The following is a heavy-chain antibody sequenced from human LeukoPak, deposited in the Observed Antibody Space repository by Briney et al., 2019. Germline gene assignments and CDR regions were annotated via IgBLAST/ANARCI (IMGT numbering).Heavy chain of an antibody. CDR3: ACGYSSYAFDI. D-gene: IGHD5-18*01. J-gene: IGHJ3*02. V-gene: IGHV4-59*01. Sequence: SETLSLTCTVSGGSISSYYWSWIRQPPGEGLEWIGSIYYSGSTNYNPSLKSRVTISVDTSKNQFSLKLSSVTAADTAVYYCACGYSSYAFDIWGQGTMVTVSS. CDR2: IYYSGST. CDR1: GGSISSYY.